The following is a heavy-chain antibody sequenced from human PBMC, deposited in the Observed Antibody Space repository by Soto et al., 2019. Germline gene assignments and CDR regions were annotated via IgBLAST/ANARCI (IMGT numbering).Heavy chain of an antibody. D-gene: IGHD3-10*01. CDR3: ASSYGSGYRAFDY. Sequence: QVQLVQSGAEVKKPGSSVRVSCKASGDTFTFYSINWVRQAPGLGLEWMGRINPILSMSNYAQRFQGRVTMTADKSTSTACMELSSLSSEDTAMYYCASSYGSGYRAFDYWGQGALVTVSS. V-gene: IGHV1-69*02. CDR1: GDTFTFYS. J-gene: IGHJ4*02. CDR2: INPILSMS.